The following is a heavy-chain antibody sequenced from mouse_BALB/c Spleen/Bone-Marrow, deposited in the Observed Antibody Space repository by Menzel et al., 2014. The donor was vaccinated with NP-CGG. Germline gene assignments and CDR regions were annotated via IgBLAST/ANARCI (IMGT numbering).Heavy chain of an antibody. J-gene: IGHJ1*01. CDR2: ISDGGSYT. CDR1: GFTFSDYY. Sequence: EVKVEESGGGLVKPGGSLKLSCAASGFTFSDYYMYWVRQTPEKGLEWVATISDGGSYTYYPDSVKGRFTISRDNAKNNLYLQMTSLKSEDTAMYYCARDSYYYGSSYWYFDVWSATPTIPVSS. V-gene: IGHV5-4*02. D-gene: IGHD1-1*01. CDR3: ARDSYYYGSSYWYFDV.